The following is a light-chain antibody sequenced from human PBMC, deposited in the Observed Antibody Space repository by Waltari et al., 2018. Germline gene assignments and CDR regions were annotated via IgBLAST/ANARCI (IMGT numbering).Light chain of an antibody. Sequence: SYVVTQSPSVSVPPGETARITCGGDNIGSKSVHWYHQWPGQAPVLVISYDSDRPSGIPERFSGSNSGNTATLTISWVEAEDEADYYCLVWHSTIDHQGVFGGGTKLTVL. V-gene: IGLV3-21*04. J-gene: IGLJ2*01. CDR2: YDS. CDR1: NIGSKS. CDR3: LVWHSTIDHQGV.